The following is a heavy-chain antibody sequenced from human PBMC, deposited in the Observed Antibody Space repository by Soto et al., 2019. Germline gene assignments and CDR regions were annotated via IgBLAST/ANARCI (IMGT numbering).Heavy chain of an antibody. V-gene: IGHV5-51*01. CDR2: TYPGDSDT. D-gene: IGHD6-13*01. CDR1: GYSFTCYW. J-gene: IGHJ4*02. CDR3: VAQQKLPWVNY. Sequence: GESLKISCTGSGYSFTCYWICWVRQMPWKGLEWMGITYPGDSDTRYSPSFQGRVTISADKSINTAYLQWSSLKASDTAMYYCVAQQKLPWVNYWGQGTLVTVSS.